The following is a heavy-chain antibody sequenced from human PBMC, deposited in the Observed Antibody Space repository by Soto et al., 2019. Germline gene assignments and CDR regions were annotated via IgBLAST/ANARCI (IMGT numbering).Heavy chain of an antibody. CDR3: AIQTSGYDYVDYYYYYGMDV. CDR2: IDPSDSYT. CDR1: GDSCTSYW. D-gene: IGHD5-12*01. Sequence: GESLKISCKGSGDSCTSYWISWVRQMPGKGLEWMGRIDPSDSYTNYSPSFQGHVTISADKSISTAYLQWSSLKASDTAMYYCAIQTSGYDYVDYYYYYGMDVWGQGTTVTVSS. V-gene: IGHV5-10-1*01. J-gene: IGHJ6*02.